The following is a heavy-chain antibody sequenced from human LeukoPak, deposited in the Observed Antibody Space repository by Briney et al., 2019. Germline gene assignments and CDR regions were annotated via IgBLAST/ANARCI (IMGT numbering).Heavy chain of an antibody. V-gene: IGHV3-30-3*01. CDR3: ARGSGVYEMIVVVLDY. Sequence: PGGSLRLSCAASGFTFSSYAMHWVRQAPGKGLEWVAVISYDGSNKYYADSVKGRFTISRDNSKNTLYLQMNSLRAEDTAVYYCARGSGVYEMIVVVLDYWGQGTLVTVSS. CDR2: ISYDGSNK. D-gene: IGHD3-22*01. J-gene: IGHJ4*02. CDR1: GFTFSSYA.